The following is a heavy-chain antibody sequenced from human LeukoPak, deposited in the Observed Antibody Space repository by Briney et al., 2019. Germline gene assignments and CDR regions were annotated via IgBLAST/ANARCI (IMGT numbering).Heavy chain of an antibody. J-gene: IGHJ4*02. CDR2: IYSGGSA. V-gene: IGHV3-66*01. D-gene: IGHD3-22*01. CDR1: GFTVSSNY. CDR3: AMIKEG. Sequence: PGGSLRLSCAASGFTVSSNYMSWVRQAPGKGLEWVSVIYSGGSAYYADSVRGRFTISRDNAKNTLYLQMNSLRAEDTAVYYCAMIKEGWGQGTLVTVSS.